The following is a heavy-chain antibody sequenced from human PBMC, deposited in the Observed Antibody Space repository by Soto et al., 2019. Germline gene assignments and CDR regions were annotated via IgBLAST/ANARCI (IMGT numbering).Heavy chain of an antibody. CDR1: GGTFSSYA. J-gene: IGHJ6*02. V-gene: IGHV1-69*01. CDR2: IIPISGTA. CDR3: ARSQGSSTSLEIYYYYYYGMDG. Sequence: QVQLVQSGAEVKKPGSSVKVSCKASGGTFSSYAISWVRQAPGQGLEWMGGIIPISGTANYAQKFQGRVTITADESTSTAYMELSSLRSEDTAVYYCARSQGSSTSLEIYYYYYYGMDGWGQVTTVTVSS. D-gene: IGHD2-2*01.